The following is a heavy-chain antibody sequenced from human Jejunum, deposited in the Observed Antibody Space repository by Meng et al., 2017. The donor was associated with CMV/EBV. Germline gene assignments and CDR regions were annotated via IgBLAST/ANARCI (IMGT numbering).Heavy chain of an antibody. J-gene: IGHJ6*02. D-gene: IGHD1-26*01. CDR1: GGSISSYY. CDR3: AGYRDYYGMDV. Sequence: CTLSGGSISSYYWSWIRQPPGKGLEWIGYIYYSGSTNYNPSLKSRVTISVDTSKNQFSLKLSSVTAADTAVYYCAGYRDYYGMDVWGQGTTVTVSS. CDR2: IYYSGST. V-gene: IGHV4-59*01.